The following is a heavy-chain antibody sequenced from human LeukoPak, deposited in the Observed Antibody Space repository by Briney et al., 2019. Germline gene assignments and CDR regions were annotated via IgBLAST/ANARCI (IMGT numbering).Heavy chain of an antibody. Sequence: SETLSLTCTVSGGSVSRGSYYWSWIRQPPGKGLEWIGYIYDSGSTNYNPSLKSRVTISVDTSKNQFSLKLSSVTAADTAVYYCARDPRSSGYCSGGSCSDWFDPWGQGTLVTVSS. J-gene: IGHJ5*02. CDR3: ARDPRSSGYCSGGSCSDWFDP. CDR2: IYDSGST. D-gene: IGHD2-15*01. CDR1: GGSVSRGSYY. V-gene: IGHV4-61*01.